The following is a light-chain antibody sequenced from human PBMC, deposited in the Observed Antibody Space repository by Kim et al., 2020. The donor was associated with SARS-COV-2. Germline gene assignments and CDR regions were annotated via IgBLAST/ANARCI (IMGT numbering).Light chain of an antibody. CDR3: QQYDNWLRT. CDR2: GAS. Sequence: EIVMTQSPATLSVSPGERATLSCRASQSIDSNFAWYQQKPGQAPRLLIYGASTRATGVPARFSGSGYGTEFTLTINNLQSEDFAVYYCQQYDNWLRTFGQGTKLEI. J-gene: IGKJ1*01. CDR1: QSIDSN. V-gene: IGKV3D-15*01.